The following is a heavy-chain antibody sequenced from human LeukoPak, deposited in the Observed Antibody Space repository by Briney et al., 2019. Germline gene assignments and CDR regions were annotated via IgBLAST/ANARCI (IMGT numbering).Heavy chain of an antibody. D-gene: IGHD2-21*02. J-gene: IGHJ4*02. CDR2: ISSSGRTI. Sequence: PGGSLRLSCVASGFTFSDYYMSWIRQAPGKGLEWVSYISSSGRTIYDADSVKGRFTISRDNAKNSLYLQMNSLKAEDTAVYYCARAAVVTGYHDYWGQGTLVTVSS. CDR3: ARAAVVTGYHDY. CDR1: GFTFSDYY. V-gene: IGHV3-11*04.